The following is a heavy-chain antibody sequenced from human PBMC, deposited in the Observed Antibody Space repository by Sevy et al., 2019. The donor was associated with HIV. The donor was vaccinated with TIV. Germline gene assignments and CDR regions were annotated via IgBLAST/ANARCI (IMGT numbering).Heavy chain of an antibody. CDR1: GYTFTTYA. Sequence: VTVKVSCKASGYTFTTYAMSWVRQAPGQGLEWLGWINTNTRNPTYAQGFTGRFVFSLDTSVSTAYLQISSLKAEDTAVYYCARDHEGSSRWYVHFDYWGQGTLVVVSS. V-gene: IGHV7-4-1*02. J-gene: IGHJ4*02. CDR3: ARDHEGSSRWYVHFDY. D-gene: IGHD6-19*01. CDR2: INTNTRNP.